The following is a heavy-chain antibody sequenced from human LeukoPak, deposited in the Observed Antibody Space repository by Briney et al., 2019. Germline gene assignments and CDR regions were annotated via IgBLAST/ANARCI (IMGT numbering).Heavy chain of an antibody. V-gene: IGHV3-23*01. J-gene: IGHJ4*02. CDR2: ISGSGGST. D-gene: IGHD6-6*01. CDR3: AKDVWAVRPNYFDY. CDR1: GFTFSNYA. Sequence: GGSLRLSCVASGFTFSNYAMNWVRQAPGKGLEWVPVISGSGGSTYYADSVKARFTISRDNSKNTLYLQMNSLRAEDTAVYYCAKDVWAVRPNYFDYWGQGTLVTVSS.